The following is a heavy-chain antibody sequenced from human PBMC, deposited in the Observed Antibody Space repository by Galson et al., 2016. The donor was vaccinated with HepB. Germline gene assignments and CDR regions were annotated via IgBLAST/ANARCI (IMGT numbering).Heavy chain of an antibody. D-gene: IGHD2-2*01. CDR3: VPMGRDCSGPSCPFNWFDP. CDR1: GFSFSNSG. CDR2: ITRSGDAT. V-gene: IGHV3-23*01. J-gene: IGHJ3*01. Sequence: SLRLSCAASGFSFSNSGMSWVRQAPGRGLEWVSGITRSGDATHYADFAKGRFTISRDNSKNTLYLYMSSLRPEDTAVYYCVPMGRDCSGPSCPFNWFDPWGQGIMVTVSS.